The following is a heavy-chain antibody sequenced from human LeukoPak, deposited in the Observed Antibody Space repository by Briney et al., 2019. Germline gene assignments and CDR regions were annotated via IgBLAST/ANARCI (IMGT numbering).Heavy chain of an antibody. V-gene: IGHV3-15*01. Sequence: GGSLRLSCAASGFTFSNPWMSWVRQAPGKGLEWVGLIKSKTDGGTTDYAAPVKGRFTNSRYDSKNTLYLQMNSLKTEDTAVYFCTTYRSGAFDIWGQGTMVTVSS. CDR3: TTYRSGAFDI. CDR2: IKSKTDGGTT. D-gene: IGHD1-26*01. J-gene: IGHJ3*02. CDR1: GFTFSNPW.